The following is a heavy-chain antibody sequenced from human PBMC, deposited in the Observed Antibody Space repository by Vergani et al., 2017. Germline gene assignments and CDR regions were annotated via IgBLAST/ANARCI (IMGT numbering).Heavy chain of an antibody. V-gene: IGHV3-11*05. CDR3: ARVGSSSSNSDWYFDL. CDR2: ISSSSSYT. D-gene: IGHD6-6*01. CDR1: GFTFSDYY. Sequence: QVQLVESGGGLVKPGGSLRLSCAASGFTFSDYYMSWIRQAPGKGLEWVSYISSSSSYTNYADSVKGRFTISRDNAKNSLYLQMNSLRAEDTAVYYCARVGSSSSNSDWYFDLWGRGTLVTVSS. J-gene: IGHJ2*01.